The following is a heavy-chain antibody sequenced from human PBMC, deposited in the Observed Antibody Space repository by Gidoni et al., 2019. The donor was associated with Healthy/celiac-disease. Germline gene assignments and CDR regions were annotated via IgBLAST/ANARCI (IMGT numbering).Heavy chain of an antibody. CDR1: GFTFSSYE. D-gene: IGHD6-19*01. J-gene: IGHJ6*02. CDR2: ISSSGSTI. Sequence: EVQLVESGGGLVQPGGSLRLSCAASGFTFSSYEMNWVRQAPGKGLEWVSYISSSGSTIYYADSVKGRFTISRDNAKNSLYLQMNSLRAEDTAVYYCASLASSGWYNRDYYGMDVWGQGTTVTVSS. CDR3: ASLASSGWYNRDYYGMDV. V-gene: IGHV3-48*03.